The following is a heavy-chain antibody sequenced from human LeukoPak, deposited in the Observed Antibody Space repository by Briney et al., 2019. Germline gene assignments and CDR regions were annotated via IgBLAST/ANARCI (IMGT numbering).Heavy chain of an antibody. CDR1: GFIFSTYS. J-gene: IGHJ4*02. CDR3: ARDPGYSYAMDS. Sequence: RTGGSLRLSRAASGFIFSTYSMNWVRQAPGKGLEWISHISHGSTRLFYVDSVEGRFTVSRDDAKSSLYLQMDGLRVDDTAVYYCARDPGYSYAMDSWGQGTLVTVSS. V-gene: IGHV3-48*01. CDR2: ISHGSTRL. D-gene: IGHD5-18*01.